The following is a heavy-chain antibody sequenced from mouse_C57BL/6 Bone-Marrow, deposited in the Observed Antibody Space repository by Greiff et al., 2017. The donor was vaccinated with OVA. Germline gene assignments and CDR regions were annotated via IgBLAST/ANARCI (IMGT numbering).Heavy chain of an antibody. CDR3: ARNYGSSNYYAMDY. CDR1: GYTFTSYW. V-gene: IGHV1-69*01. J-gene: IGHJ4*01. Sequence: VQLQQPGAELVMPGASVKLSCKASGYTFTSYWMHWVKQRPGQGLEWIGEIDPSDSYTNYNQQFKGKSTLTVDKSSSTAYMQLSSLTSEDSAVYYWARNYGSSNYYAMDYWGQGTSVTVSS. D-gene: IGHD1-1*01. CDR2: IDPSDSYT.